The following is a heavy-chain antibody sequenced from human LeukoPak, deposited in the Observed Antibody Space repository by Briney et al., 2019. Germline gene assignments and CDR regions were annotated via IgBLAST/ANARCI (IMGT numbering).Heavy chain of an antibody. CDR2: ISYVGTNK. CDR1: GFTFSSYA. J-gene: IGHJ6*04. CDR3: AELGITMIGGV. V-gene: IGHV3-30*04. Sequence: GGSLRLSCAASGFTFSSYAMHWVRQAPGKGLEWVAVISYVGTNKYYADSVKGRFTISRDNSKNTLYLQMNSLRVEDTAVYYCAELGITMIGGVWGKGTTVTISS. D-gene: IGHD3-10*02.